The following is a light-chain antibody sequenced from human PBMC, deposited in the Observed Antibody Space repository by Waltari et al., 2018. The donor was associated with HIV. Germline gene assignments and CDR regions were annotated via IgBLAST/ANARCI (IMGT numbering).Light chain of an antibody. CDR3: QQNYNLPYT. V-gene: IGKV1-6*01. CDR2: AAS. Sequence: IQMTQSPAFLSASVGDTVTISCRASQDIGFNVNWYQWRSGETPRLLIVAASRLQNGVPPRFSGSGYGTHFSLTITGPQPGDFALYFCQQNYNLPYTFGQGTRVEVK. CDR1: QDIGFN. J-gene: IGKJ2*01.